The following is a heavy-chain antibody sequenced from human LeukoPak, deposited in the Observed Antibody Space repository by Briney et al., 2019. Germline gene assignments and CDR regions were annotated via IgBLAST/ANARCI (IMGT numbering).Heavy chain of an antibody. CDR1: GDSVSSNSAA. CDR3: ARDVGATDYYYDGMDV. J-gene: IGHJ6*02. V-gene: IGHV6-1*01. CDR2: TYYRSKWYN. D-gene: IGHD1-26*01. Sequence: SQTLSLTCAISGDSVSSNSAAWNWIRQSPSRGLEWLGRTYYRSKWYNDYAVCVKSRITINPDTSKNQFSLQLNSVTPEDTAVYYCARDVGATDYYYDGMDVWGQGTTVTVSS.